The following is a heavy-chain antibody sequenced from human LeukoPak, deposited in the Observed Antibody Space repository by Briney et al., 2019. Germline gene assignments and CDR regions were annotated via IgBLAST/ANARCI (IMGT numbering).Heavy chain of an antibody. CDR1: GGSISSYY. CDR2: IYYSGST. Sequence: ETLSLTCTVSGGSISSYYWNWIRQPPGKGLEWIGYIYYSGSTKYNPSLKSRVTISVDTSKNQFSLKLSSVTAADTAVYYCARGIRAYDSSGYYYYGMDVWGQGTTVTVSS. CDR3: ARGIRAYDSSGYYYYGMDV. V-gene: IGHV4-59*01. D-gene: IGHD3-22*01. J-gene: IGHJ6*02.